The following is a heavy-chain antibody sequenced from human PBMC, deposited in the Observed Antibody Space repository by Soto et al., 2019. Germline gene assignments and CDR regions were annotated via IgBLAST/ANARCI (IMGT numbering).Heavy chain of an antibody. CDR3: ARSTRGYSGYAAHIDN. V-gene: IGHV4-59*02. CDR2: IYYTGST. D-gene: IGHD5-12*01. CDR1: GGSVTNYY. J-gene: IGHJ4*02. Sequence: QVQLQESGPGLVKPSETLSLTCSVSGGSVTNYYWSWIRQPPGKGLEWIGYIYYTGSTNYNHALKSRVTISVDTSKTHCSLNLSSVTAADTAVYYCARSTRGYSGYAAHIDNWGQGTQVTVSS.